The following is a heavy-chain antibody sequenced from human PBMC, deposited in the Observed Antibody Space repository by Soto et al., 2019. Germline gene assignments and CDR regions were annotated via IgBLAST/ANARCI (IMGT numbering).Heavy chain of an antibody. CDR2: IDWDDDK. Sequence: SGPYAGEPTQTLTPTCSFSGFSLTTSGLSVSWVRQPPGKALEWLALIDWDDDKYYSTSLKTRLTISRDTFKNHVVLIMANMDPADTATYYCARIPAERGFGGSYFYHGMDVWGQGTTVTVSS. V-gene: IGHV2-70*20. D-gene: IGHD3-10*01. J-gene: IGHJ6*02. CDR1: GFSLTTSGLS. CDR3: ARIPAERGFGGSYFYHGMDV.